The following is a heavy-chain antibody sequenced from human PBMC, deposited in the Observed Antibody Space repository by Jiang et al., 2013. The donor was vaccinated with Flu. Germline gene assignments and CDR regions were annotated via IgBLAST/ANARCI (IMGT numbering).Heavy chain of an antibody. Sequence: AEVKKPGESLKISCKTSGYAFSNYWIAWLRQMPGKGLEWMGIIYPGDSDTRYSPSFQGQVTISADKSISTAYLQWGSLKAADTAVYHCARISGSGGADTFDIWGQGTMVTVSS. D-gene: IGHD3-10*01. CDR3: ARISGSGGADTFDI. V-gene: IGHV5-51*01. J-gene: IGHJ3*02. CDR2: IYPGDSDT. CDR1: GYAFSNYW.